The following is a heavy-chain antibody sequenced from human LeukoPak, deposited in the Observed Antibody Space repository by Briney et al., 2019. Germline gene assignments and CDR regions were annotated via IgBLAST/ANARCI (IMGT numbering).Heavy chain of an antibody. V-gene: IGHV1-2*02. J-gene: IGHJ3*02. CDR2: INPNSGGT. D-gene: IGHD4-11*01. Sequence: PGASVTVSCTASGYTFTGYYMHWVRQAPGQGLEWMGWINPNSGGTNYAQKFQGRVTMTRDTSISTAYMELSRLRSDDTAVYYCARDPINDDYRNGAFDIWGQGTMVTVSS. CDR1: GYTFTGYY. CDR3: ARDPINDDYRNGAFDI.